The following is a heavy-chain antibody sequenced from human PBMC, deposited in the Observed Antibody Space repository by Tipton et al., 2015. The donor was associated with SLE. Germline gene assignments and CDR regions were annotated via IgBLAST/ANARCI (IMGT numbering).Heavy chain of an antibody. CDR3: ARGSYYMDV. V-gene: IGHV6-1*01. CDR1: GDSVSSDSVA. J-gene: IGHJ6*03. CDR2: TYFRSEWYF. Sequence: GLVKPSQTLSLTCAISGDSVSSDSVAWNWIRHSPSRGLEWLGRTYFRSEWYFDYARSLKGRLTINPDTSLNQFSLHLQSVTPEDTAVYYCARGSYYMDVWDKGTTVTVSS.